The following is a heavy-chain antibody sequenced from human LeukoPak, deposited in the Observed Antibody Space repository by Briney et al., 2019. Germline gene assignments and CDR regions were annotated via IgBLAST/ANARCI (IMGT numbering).Heavy chain of an antibody. CDR3: ARDGAVAGTPDLSFDT. CDR1: GFTFSSYA. Sequence: GRSLRLSCAASGFTFSSYAMHWVRQAPGKGLEWVAVISYDGSNKYYADSVKGRFTISRDNSKNSLYLQMNSLRAEDTAVYYCARDGAVAGTPDLSFDTWGQGTMVTVSS. V-gene: IGHV3-30-3*01. CDR2: ISYDGSNK. J-gene: IGHJ3*02. D-gene: IGHD6-19*01.